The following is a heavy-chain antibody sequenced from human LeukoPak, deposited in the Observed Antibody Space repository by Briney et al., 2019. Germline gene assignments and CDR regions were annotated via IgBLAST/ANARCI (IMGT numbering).Heavy chain of an antibody. D-gene: IGHD2-21*01. J-gene: IGHJ6*02. CDR2: IIPMFGTT. Sequence: SVKVSCKASGGIFSNYVITWVRQAPGQGLQWMGGIIPMFGTTNYAREFQDRVTMSADESTNIAHMELRSLTSEDTAVYYCAGERADVEVYSGMDVWGQGTTVTVSS. V-gene: IGHV1-69*13. CDR1: GGIFSNYV. CDR3: AGERADVEVYSGMDV.